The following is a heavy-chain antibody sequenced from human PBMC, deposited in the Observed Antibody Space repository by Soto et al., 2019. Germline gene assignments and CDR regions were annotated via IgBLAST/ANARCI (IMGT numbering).Heavy chain of an antibody. J-gene: IGHJ4*02. Sequence: EVQLLESGGGLVQPEGSLRLSCAASGFTFSKYALSWVRQAPGKGLEWVSAISGSGGTTHYADSVKGRVTISRDNSKDTVFLQMNSLRAEDTAVYSCAKYYYDRSGSPLAFDYWGQGTLVTVSS. V-gene: IGHV3-23*01. CDR1: GFTFSKYA. CDR2: ISGSGGTT. D-gene: IGHD3-22*01. CDR3: AKYYYDRSGSPLAFDY.